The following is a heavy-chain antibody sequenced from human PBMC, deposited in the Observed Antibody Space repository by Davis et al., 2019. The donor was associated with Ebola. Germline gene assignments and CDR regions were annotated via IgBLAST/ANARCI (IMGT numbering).Heavy chain of an antibody. J-gene: IGHJ6*02. Sequence: GSLRLSCTVSGGSISSSSYYWGWVRQPPGKGLEWIGEIYHSGTTNYNPSLKSRVTISVDKSNNQVSLNVDSVTAADTAVYYCARQVDVDYGDSLYGMDVWGPGTTVTVSS. CDR3: ARQVDVDYGDSLYGMDV. V-gene: IGHV4-61*05. D-gene: IGHD4-17*01. CDR1: GGSISSSSYY. CDR2: IYHSGTT.